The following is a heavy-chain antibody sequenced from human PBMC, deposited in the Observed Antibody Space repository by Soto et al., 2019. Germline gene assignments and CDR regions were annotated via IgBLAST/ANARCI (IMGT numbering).Heavy chain of an antibody. V-gene: IGHV1-18*01. Sequence: QVQLVESGSEVKKPGASVKVSCKAFGYTFTSYGFSWVRQAPGQGLEWMGWISAYNGNTNYAQKVQGRVTMTTDTTTTTAYMELRSLRSDDTAVYYCARDRGSYALDYWGQGTLVTVSS. CDR2: ISAYNGNT. D-gene: IGHD1-26*01. CDR1: GYTFTSYG. J-gene: IGHJ4*02. CDR3: ARDRGSYALDY.